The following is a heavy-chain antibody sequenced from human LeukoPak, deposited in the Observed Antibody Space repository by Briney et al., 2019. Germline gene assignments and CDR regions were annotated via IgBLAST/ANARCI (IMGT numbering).Heavy chain of an antibody. V-gene: IGHV3-21*04. J-gene: IGHJ3*02. CDR3: AKDISPYYYDSSGYGSGAFDI. Sequence: GGSLRLSCAASGFSFSDYNMNWVRQAPGKALEWVSSITTSSTYIYYGDSVKGRFTISRDNAKNSLYLQMNSLRAEDMALYYCAKDISPYYYDSSGYGSGAFDIWGQGTMVTVSS. CDR2: ITTSSTYI. D-gene: IGHD3-22*01. CDR1: GFSFSDYN.